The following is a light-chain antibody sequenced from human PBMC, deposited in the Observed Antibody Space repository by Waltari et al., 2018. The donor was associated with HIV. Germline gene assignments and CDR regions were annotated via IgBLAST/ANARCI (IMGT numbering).Light chain of an antibody. J-gene: IGLJ2*01. V-gene: IGLV2-8*01. CDR1: SSAVGVYDY. Sequence: QSALTQPPSASGSPGQSVTISCTGTSSAVGVYDYVSWYQQHPGKAPKLMLAGVNKRPPGCPDRFSGARSGNTASLTVAGLQAEDEAHYYCSSYAGRNTLLFGGGTKLTVL. CDR3: SSYAGRNTLL. CDR2: GVN.